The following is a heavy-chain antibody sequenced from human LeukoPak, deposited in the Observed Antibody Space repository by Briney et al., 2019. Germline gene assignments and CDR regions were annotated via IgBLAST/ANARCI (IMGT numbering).Heavy chain of an antibody. Sequence: GGSLRLSCTTSGFTFGDYTMSWFRQAPGKGLEWVSSISSSSSYIYYADSVKGRFTISRDNAKNSLYLQMNSLRAEDTAVYYCARGVWYSSGWYGYWGQGTLVTVSS. D-gene: IGHD6-19*01. V-gene: IGHV3-21*01. CDR1: GFTFGDYT. J-gene: IGHJ4*02. CDR3: ARGVWYSSGWYGY. CDR2: ISSSSSYI.